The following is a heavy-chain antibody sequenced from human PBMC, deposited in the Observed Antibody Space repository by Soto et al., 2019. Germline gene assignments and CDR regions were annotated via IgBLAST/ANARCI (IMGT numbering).Heavy chain of an antibody. CDR2: IYYSGST. CDR3: ARPKSLNYYDSSGSRTQFYY. J-gene: IGHJ4*02. Sequence: SEPLSLTCAVYCGSFSGYYWSWIRQPPGKGLEWIGYIYYSGSTYYNPSLKSRVTISVDTSKNQFSLKLSSVTAADTAVYYCARPKSLNYYDSSGSRTQFYYWGQGNLVTGSS. V-gene: IGHV4-30-4*08. CDR1: CGSFSGYY. D-gene: IGHD3-22*01.